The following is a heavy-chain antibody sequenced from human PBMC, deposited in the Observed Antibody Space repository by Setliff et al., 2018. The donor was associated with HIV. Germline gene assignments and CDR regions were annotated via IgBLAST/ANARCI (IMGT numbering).Heavy chain of an antibody. CDR1: GYTFTSHG. J-gene: IGHJ3*02. D-gene: IGHD6-13*01. CDR3: AAIAAAALRGTFDI. Sequence: ASVKVSCKASGYTFTSHGISWVRQAPGQGLEWMGWISAYNGNTNYAQKLQGRVTMTTDTSTSTAYMELRSLRSDDTAVYYCAAIAAAALRGTFDIWGQGTMVTVSS. V-gene: IGHV1-18*01. CDR2: ISAYNGNT.